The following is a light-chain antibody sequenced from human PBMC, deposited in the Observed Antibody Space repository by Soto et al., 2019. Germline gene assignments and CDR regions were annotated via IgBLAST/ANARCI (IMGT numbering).Light chain of an antibody. V-gene: IGKV3-15*01. CDR1: QSVSSN. Sequence: EIVMTQSPATLSVSPGERATLSCRASQSVSSNLAWYQQKPGQAPRLIIYGASTSATGIPARFSGSGSGTEFTLTISSLQSEDFAVYYCQPYNNWPRYTFGQGTKLEIK. CDR2: GAS. J-gene: IGKJ2*01. CDR3: QPYNNWPRYT.